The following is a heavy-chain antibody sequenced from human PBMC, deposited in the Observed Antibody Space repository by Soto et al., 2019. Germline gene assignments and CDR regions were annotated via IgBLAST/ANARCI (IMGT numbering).Heavy chain of an antibody. CDR1: GFTFSSYG. J-gene: IGHJ4*02. V-gene: IGHV3-33*01. CDR3: ARGSRDGYNYLDY. Sequence: QVQLVESGGGVVQPGRSLRLSCAASGFTFSSYGMHWVRQAPGKGLEWVAVIWYDGSNKYYADSVKGRFTISRDNSKNTLYLQMNSLRAEDTAVYYCARGSRDGYNYLDYWGQGTLVTVSS. CDR2: IWYDGSNK. D-gene: IGHD5-12*01.